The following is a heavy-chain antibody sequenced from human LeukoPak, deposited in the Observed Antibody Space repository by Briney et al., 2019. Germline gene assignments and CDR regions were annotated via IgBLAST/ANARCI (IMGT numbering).Heavy chain of an antibody. V-gene: IGHV4-59*01. CDR2: IYYSGST. Sequence: PSETLSLTCAVSGGSISSYYWSWIRQPPGKGLEWIGYIYYSGSTNYNPSLKSRVTMSVDTSKNQFSLKLSSVTAADTAVYYCARSRAVWDYGDYFYYYGMDVWGQGTTVTVSS. J-gene: IGHJ6*02. CDR3: ARSRAVWDYGDYFYYYGMDV. CDR1: GGSISSYY. D-gene: IGHD4-17*01.